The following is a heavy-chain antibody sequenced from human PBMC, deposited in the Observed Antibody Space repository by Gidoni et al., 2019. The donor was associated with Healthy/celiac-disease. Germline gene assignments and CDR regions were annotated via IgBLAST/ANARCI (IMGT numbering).Heavy chain of an antibody. J-gene: IGHJ3*02. CDR3: AKEEDGAYGGYLLGAFDI. CDR1: GFTFSSYA. Sequence: EVQLLESGGGLVQPGGSLRLSCAASGFTFSSYAMSWVRQAPGKGLEWVSAISGSGGSTYYADSVKGRFTISRDNSKNTLYLQMNSLRAEDTAVYYCAKEEDGAYGGYLLGAFDIWGQGTMVTVSS. D-gene: IGHD5-12*01. CDR2: ISGSGGST. V-gene: IGHV3-23*01.